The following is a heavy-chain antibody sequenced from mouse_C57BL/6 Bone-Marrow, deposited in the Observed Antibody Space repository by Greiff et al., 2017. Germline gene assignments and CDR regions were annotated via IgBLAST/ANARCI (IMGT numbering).Heavy chain of an antibody. Sequence: EVQLQESGPGLVKPSQSLSLTCSVTGYSITSGYYWNWIRQFPGNKLEWMGYISYDGSNNYNPSIKNRISITRDTSKNQFFLKLNSVTTEDTATYYCAGYAAWFAFWGQGTLVTVSA. CDR3: AGYAAWFAF. D-gene: IGHD6-5*01. CDR1: GYSITSGYY. CDR2: ISYDGSN. V-gene: IGHV3-6*01. J-gene: IGHJ3*01.